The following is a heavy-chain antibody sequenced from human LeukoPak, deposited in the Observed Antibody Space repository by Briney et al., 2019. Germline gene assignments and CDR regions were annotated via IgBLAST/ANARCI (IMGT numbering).Heavy chain of an antibody. Sequence: SETLSLTCAVYGGSFSGYYWSWIRQPPGKGLEWIGEINHSGSTNYNPSLKSRATISVDTSKNQFSLKLSSVTAADTAVYYCARVSLFYYYDSSGYYTSAIDYWGQGTLVTVSS. J-gene: IGHJ4*02. CDR3: ARVSLFYYYDSSGYYTSAIDY. D-gene: IGHD3-22*01. V-gene: IGHV4-34*01. CDR2: INHSGST. CDR1: GGSFSGYY.